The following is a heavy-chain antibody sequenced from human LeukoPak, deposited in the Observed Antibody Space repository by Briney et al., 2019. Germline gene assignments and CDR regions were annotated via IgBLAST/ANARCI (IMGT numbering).Heavy chain of an antibody. Sequence: SETLSLTCTVSGYSISSGYYWGWIRQPPGKGLEWIGSIYHSGSTYYNPSLKSRVTISVDTSKNQFSLKLSSVTAADTAVYYCARGKEMATIDAFDIWGQGTMVTVSS. CDR1: GYSISSGYY. CDR2: IYHSGST. V-gene: IGHV4-38-2*02. CDR3: ARGKEMATIDAFDI. D-gene: IGHD5-24*01. J-gene: IGHJ3*02.